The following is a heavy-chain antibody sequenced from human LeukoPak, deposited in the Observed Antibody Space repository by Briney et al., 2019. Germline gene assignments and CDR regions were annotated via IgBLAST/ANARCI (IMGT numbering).Heavy chain of an antibody. D-gene: IGHD6-13*01. CDR1: GYTFTSYY. CDR2: INPSGGST. V-gene: IGHV1-46*01. CDR3: AIIVVVSGRWYSSSPAHDAFDI. Sequence: GASVKVSCKASGYTFTSYYMHWVRQAPGQGLEWMGIINPSGGSTSYAQKFQGRVTMTRDTSTSTAYMELRSLRSDDTAVYYCAIIVVVSGRWYSSSPAHDAFDIWGQGTMVTVSS. J-gene: IGHJ3*02.